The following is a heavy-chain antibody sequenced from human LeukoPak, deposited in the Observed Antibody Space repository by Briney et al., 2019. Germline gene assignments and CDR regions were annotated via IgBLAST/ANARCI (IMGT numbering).Heavy chain of an antibody. CDR3: ARPYRSGWYGGFDL. CDR2: ISSSSAYT. V-gene: IGHV3-11*03. Sequence: PGGSLRLSCAASGFTFSDYYMSWIRQAPGKGLEWVSYISSSSAYTIYADSVKGRFTISRDNGKKSLYLQMNSLRAEDTAVYYCARPYRSGWYGGFDLWGRGTLVTVSS. CDR1: GFTFSDYY. D-gene: IGHD6-19*01. J-gene: IGHJ2*01.